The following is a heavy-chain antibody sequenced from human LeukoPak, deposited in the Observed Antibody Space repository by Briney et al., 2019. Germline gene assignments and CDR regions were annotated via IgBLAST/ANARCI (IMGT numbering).Heavy chain of an antibody. CDR3: ARGLVRGTKYNWFDP. J-gene: IGHJ5*02. D-gene: IGHD3-10*01. V-gene: IGHV4-30-4*01. CDR1: GGSISSGDYY. CDR2: IYYSGST. Sequence: SETLSLTCTVSGGSISSGDYYWSWIRQPPGKGLEWIGYIYYSGSTYYNPSLKSRVTISVDTSKNQSSLKLSSVTAADTAVYYCARGLVRGTKYNWFDPWGQGTLVTVSS.